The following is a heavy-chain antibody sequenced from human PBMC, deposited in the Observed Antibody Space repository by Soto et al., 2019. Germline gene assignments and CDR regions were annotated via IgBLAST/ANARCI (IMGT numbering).Heavy chain of an antibody. V-gene: IGHV4-59*01. CDR1: GGSINSYY. CDR3: AKNDDHGSHYHGMDV. CDR2: IYYSGST. Sequence: SETLSLTCAVSGGSINSYYWNWIRQPPGKGLEWIGYIYYSGSTNYNPSLKSRVTISVDTSKNQFSLKLRSVTAADTAMYFCAKNDDHGSHYHGMDVLGQGTTVTVSS. J-gene: IGHJ6*02. D-gene: IGHD4-17*01.